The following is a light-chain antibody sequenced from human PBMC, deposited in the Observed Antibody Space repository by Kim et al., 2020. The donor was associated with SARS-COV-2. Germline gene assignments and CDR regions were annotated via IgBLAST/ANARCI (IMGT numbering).Light chain of an antibody. CDR2: AAS. CDR1: QDISNY. V-gene: IGKV1-33*01. J-gene: IGKJ5*01. Sequence: DILMTQSPSSLSASVGDRVTITCQASQDISNYLNWYQQKPGKAPKLLNYAASNFETGVPSRSSGSASGTDFTFTISSLQPEDIATYYCHQYDNLPITFGQGTRLEIK. CDR3: HQYDNLPIT.